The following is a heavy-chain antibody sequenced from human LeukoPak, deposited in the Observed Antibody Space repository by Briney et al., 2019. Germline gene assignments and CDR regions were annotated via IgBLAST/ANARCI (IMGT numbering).Heavy chain of an antibody. CDR2: INPSSGGT. J-gene: IGHJ4*02. CDR1: GYTFTGYY. V-gene: IGHV1-2*02. D-gene: IGHD3-22*01. Sequence: GASVKVSCKASGYTFTGYYIHWVRQAPGQGLEWMGWINPSSGGTNYAQKFQGRVTMTRDTSISAAYMELSRLRSDDMAMYYCARDPYYYDSSGYYHYFDYWGQGTLVTVSS. CDR3: ARDPYYYDSSGYYHYFDY.